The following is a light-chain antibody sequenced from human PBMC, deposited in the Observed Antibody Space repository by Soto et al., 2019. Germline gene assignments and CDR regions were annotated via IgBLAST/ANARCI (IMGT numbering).Light chain of an antibody. Sequence: EIVLTQSPGTLSLSPGERVTLSCRASQSVSNTQVAWYQQKGGQAPRLLIFAVSSRATGIPARFSGSGSGTEFTLTISSLQSEDFAVYYCQQYNNWPITFGQGTRLEIK. CDR3: QQYNNWPIT. CDR1: QSVSNT. CDR2: AVS. J-gene: IGKJ5*01. V-gene: IGKV3-15*01.